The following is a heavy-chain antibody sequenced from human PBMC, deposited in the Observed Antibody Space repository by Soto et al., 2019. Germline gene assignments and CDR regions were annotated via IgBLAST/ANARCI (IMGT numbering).Heavy chain of an antibody. D-gene: IGHD2-2*01. CDR1: GGTFGSYA. CDR2: IIPIPGTA. V-gene: IGHV1-69*01. CDR3: ARSQGSSTSLEIYYYYYYGMDA. J-gene: IGHJ6*02. Sequence: QVQLVQSGAEVKKPGSSVKFSCKASGGTFGSYAISWVRQAPGQGLEWMGGIIPIPGTANYAQKFQGRVTIAADESTSTAYMELSSVRSEDTAVYYCARSQGSSTSLEIYYYYYYGMDAWGQGTTVTVSS.